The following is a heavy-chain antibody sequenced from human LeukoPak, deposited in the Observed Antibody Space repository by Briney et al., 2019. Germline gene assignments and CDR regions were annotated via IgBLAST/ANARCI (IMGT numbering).Heavy chain of an antibody. CDR3: AKDVPTGSYPNPFDY. D-gene: IGHD1-26*01. CDR1: GFTFSSYA. CDR2: ISGSGGST. Sequence: PGASLGLSCATSGFTFSSYAMSWVRQAPGKGLEWVSAISGSGGSTYYADSVKGRFTISRDNSKNTLYLQMNSLRAEDTAVYYCAKDVPTGSYPNPFDYWGQGTLVTVSS. J-gene: IGHJ4*02. V-gene: IGHV3-23*01.